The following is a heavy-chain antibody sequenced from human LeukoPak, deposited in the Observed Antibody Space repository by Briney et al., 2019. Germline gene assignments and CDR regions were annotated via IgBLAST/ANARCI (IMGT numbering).Heavy chain of an antibody. J-gene: IGHJ4*02. CDR3: AREDFSSSWYGENIDY. V-gene: IGHV3-7*01. Sequence: PGGSLRLSCAASGFTFSTYWMSWVRQAPGKGLEWVANIKQDGSEKYYVDSVKGRFTISRDNAKNSLYLQMNSLRAEDTAVYYCAREDFSSSWYGENIDYWGQGTLVTVSS. D-gene: IGHD6-13*01. CDR1: GFTFSTYW. CDR2: IKQDGSEK.